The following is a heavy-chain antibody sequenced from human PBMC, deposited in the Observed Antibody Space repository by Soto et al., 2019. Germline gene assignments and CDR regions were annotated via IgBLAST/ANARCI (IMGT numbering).Heavy chain of an antibody. Sequence: GGSLRLSCTASGFTFGDYAMSWFRQAPGKGLEWVGFIRSKAYGGTTVYAASVKDRFTISRDDSKSIAYLQMNSLKTEDTAVYYCTRGRPRGDWLLNYYYYGMDVWGQGTTVTVSS. CDR2: IRSKAYGGTT. J-gene: IGHJ6*02. D-gene: IGHD3-9*01. CDR3: TRGRPRGDWLLNYYYYGMDV. CDR1: GFTFGDYA. V-gene: IGHV3-49*03.